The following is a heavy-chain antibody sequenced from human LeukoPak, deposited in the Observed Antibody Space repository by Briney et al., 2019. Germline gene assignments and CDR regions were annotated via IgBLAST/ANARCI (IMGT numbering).Heavy chain of an antibody. CDR1: GFTFIIYA. Sequence: PGGSLRLSCAASGFTFIIYAMNWVRQAPGKGLEWVSGISDSGRNTYYSDSVKGRFTISRDNSESTVYLQMNSLTAEDTAQYYCATGSVGSPNCQTTGYDHWGQGTLVTVSS. CDR3: ATGSVGSPNCQTTGYDH. J-gene: IGHJ4*02. V-gene: IGHV3-23*01. CDR2: ISDSGRNT. D-gene: IGHD2-15*01.